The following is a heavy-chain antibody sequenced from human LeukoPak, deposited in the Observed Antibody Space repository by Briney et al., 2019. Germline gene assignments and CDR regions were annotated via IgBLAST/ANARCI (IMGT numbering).Heavy chain of an antibody. CDR1: GFTFSSYW. D-gene: IGHD2-21*02. J-gene: IGHJ4*02. CDR3: ARDQEHIVVVTAIYDY. Sequence: QSGGSLRLSCAASGFTFSSYWMSWVRQAPGKGLEWVANIKQDGSEKYYVDSVKGRFTISRDNAKNSLYLQMNSLRAEDTAVYYCARDQEHIVVVTAIYDYWGQGTLVTVSS. V-gene: IGHV3-7*01. CDR2: IKQDGSEK.